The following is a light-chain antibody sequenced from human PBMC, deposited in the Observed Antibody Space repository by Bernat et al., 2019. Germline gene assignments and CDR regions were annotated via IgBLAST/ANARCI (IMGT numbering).Light chain of an antibody. Sequence: QSVLTQPPSVSGAPGQRVTISCTGNSNNVGYEGAAWLQQHQGHPPKLLFDRNNNRPSGISERFSASRSGSTASLTITGLQPEDEADYYCSAWDRSLSAWVFGGGTKLTVL. CDR2: RNN. CDR1: SNNVGYEG. J-gene: IGLJ3*02. V-gene: IGLV10-54*04. CDR3: SAWDRSLSAWV.